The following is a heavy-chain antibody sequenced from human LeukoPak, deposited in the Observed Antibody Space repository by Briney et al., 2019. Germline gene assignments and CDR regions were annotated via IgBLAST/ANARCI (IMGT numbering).Heavy chain of an antibody. CDR2: IIPIFGTA. CDR1: GGTFSSYA. J-gene: IGHJ5*02. D-gene: IGHD3-9*01. Sequence: ASVKVSCKASGGTFSSYAISWVRQAPGQGLEWMGGIIPIFGTANYAQKFQGRVTITADESTSTAYMELGSLRSEDTAVYYCARGYYDILTGYRPPLWFDPWGQGTLVTVSS. CDR3: ARGYYDILTGYRPPLWFDP. V-gene: IGHV1-69*01.